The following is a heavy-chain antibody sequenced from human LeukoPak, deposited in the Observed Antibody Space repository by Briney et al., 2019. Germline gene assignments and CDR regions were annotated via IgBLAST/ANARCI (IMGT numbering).Heavy chain of an antibody. CDR1: GFTFSSYA. CDR2: ISGSGGSK. V-gene: IGHV3-23*01. Sequence: GGSLRLSCVASGFTFSSYAMSWVRQAPGKGLEWVSAISGSGGSKYYEDSVKGRFTISRDNSKNTLYLRMNSLRAEDTAVYYCAKAVMYYYDSSGYPTDYWGQGTLVTVSS. J-gene: IGHJ4*02. D-gene: IGHD3-22*01. CDR3: AKAVMYYYDSSGYPTDY.